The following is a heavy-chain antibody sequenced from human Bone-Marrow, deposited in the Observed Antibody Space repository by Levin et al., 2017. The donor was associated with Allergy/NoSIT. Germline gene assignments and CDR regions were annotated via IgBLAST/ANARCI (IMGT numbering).Heavy chain of an antibody. D-gene: IGHD5-18*01. Sequence: GESLKISCAASGFTFSSYEMNWVRQAPGKGLEWVSYISSSGSTIYYADSVKGRFTISRDNAKNSLYLQMNSLRAEDTAVYYCARTSIYSYGEYYFDYWGQGTLVTVSS. CDR2: ISSSGSTI. V-gene: IGHV3-48*03. J-gene: IGHJ4*02. CDR3: ARTSIYSYGEYYFDY. CDR1: GFTFSSYE.